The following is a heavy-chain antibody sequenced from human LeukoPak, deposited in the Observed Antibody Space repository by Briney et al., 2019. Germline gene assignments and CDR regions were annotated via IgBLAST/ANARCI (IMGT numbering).Heavy chain of an antibody. V-gene: IGHV4-34*01. D-gene: IGHD6-13*01. CDR1: GGSFSVYY. J-gene: IGHJ4*02. Sequence: SETLSLTCAVYGGSFSVYYWSWIRQPPGKGLEWIGEINHSGSTNYNPSLKSRVTISVDTSKNQFSLKLSSVTAADTAVYYCARTHHSSSRYPGWFDYWGQGTLVTVSS. CDR3: ARTHHSSSRYPGWFDY. CDR2: INHSGST.